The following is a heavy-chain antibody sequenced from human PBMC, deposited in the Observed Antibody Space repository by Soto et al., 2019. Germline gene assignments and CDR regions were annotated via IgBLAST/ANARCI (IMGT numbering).Heavy chain of an antibody. J-gene: IGHJ4*02. CDR2: IWCDGSNK. CDR1: GFTFSSYG. Sequence: PGGSLRLSCAASGFTFSSYGMHWVRQAPGKGLEWVAVIWCDGSNKYYADSVKGRFTISRDNARNSVYLQMNSLRAEDTAVYYCARDGGVAATLANYFDYWGQGTLVTVSS. V-gene: IGHV3-33*01. D-gene: IGHD2-15*01. CDR3: ARDGGVAATLANYFDY.